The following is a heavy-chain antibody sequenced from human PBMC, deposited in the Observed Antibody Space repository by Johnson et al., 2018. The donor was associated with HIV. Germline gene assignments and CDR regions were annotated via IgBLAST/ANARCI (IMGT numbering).Heavy chain of an antibody. CDR1: GFIFRTHW. V-gene: IGHV3-7*04. CDR2: IRQDGSEK. CDR3: ARGQLWLLDDALDI. J-gene: IGHJ3*02. Sequence: VQVVESGGGLVQPGGSLRLSCAGSGFIFRTHWIHWVRQPPGKGLEWVATIRQDGSEKFYVDSVKGRFTIFRDNAEYSLFLQMDSLRAEDTAIYYCARGQLWLLDDALDIWGQGTMVTVSS. D-gene: IGHD5-18*01.